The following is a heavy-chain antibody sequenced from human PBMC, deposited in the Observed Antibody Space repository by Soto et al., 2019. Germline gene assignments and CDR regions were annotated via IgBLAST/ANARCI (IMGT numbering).Heavy chain of an antibody. CDR2: IHYSGPT. CDR1: GTSISSYY. J-gene: IGHJ4*02. CDR3: ARYNSYAIDY. D-gene: IGHD2-2*01. V-gene: IGHV4-59*01. Sequence: VPLQESGPGLVNPSETLSLTCTDSGTSISSYYWSWIRQPPRKGLEWIANIHYSGPTNYNPSLPRRVTLSVDTSKKQFSLKMTSVTAADRAMYFCARYNSYAIDYWGRGTLVTVSS.